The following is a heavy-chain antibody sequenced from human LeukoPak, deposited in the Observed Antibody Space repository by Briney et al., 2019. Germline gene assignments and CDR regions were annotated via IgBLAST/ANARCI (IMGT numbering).Heavy chain of an antibody. Sequence: GGSLRLSCAASGFSFSDYWMSWVRQAPGKGLEWVANIKQDGSENTYVDSVKGRFTISRDNAKNSLSLQMISLRAEDTAVYYCARNKRADIWGQGTMATVSS. CDR3: ARNKRADI. D-gene: IGHD1/OR15-1a*01. CDR2: IKQDGSEN. J-gene: IGHJ3*02. CDR1: GFSFSDYW. V-gene: IGHV3-7*01.